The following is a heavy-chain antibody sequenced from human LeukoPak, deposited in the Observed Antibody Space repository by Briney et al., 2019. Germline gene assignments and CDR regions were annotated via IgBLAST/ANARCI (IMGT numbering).Heavy chain of an antibody. CDR1: GFTFSTYA. CDR3: ARSYDFWTQQDY. Sequence: GGSLRLSCAASGFTFSTYAIHWVRQAPGKGLEWVAVISSGESNKCYADSVRGRFTISRDNSKNRLYLQMNSLRVEDTSVYYCARSYDFWTQQDYWGQGTLVTVSS. J-gene: IGHJ4*02. V-gene: IGHV3-30*04. CDR2: ISSGESNK. D-gene: IGHD3-3*01.